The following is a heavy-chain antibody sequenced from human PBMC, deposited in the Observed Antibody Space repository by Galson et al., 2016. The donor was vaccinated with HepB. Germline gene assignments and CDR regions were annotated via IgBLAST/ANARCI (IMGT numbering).Heavy chain of an antibody. D-gene: IGHD3-10*01. CDR3: AHRRTSADYGSGKDHYFDY. V-gene: IGHV2-5*01. J-gene: IGHJ4*02. Sequence: PALVKPTQPLTLTCTFSGFSLTTPGVGVGWIRQPPGKALEWLAFIYWNDDKRYSPSLKSRLTITKDTSKNQVVLTLTNMDPVDTATYYCAHRRTSADYGSGKDHYFDYWGQGTLVTVSS. CDR2: IYWNDDK. CDR1: GFSLTTPGVG.